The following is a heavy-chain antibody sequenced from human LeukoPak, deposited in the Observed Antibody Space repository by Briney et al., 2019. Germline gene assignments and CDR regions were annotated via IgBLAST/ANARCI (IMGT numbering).Heavy chain of an antibody. CDR2: IIPIFGTA. J-gene: IGHJ4*02. CDR1: GYTFTGYY. Sequence: SVKVSCKASGYTFTGYYMHWVRQAPGQGLEWMGGIIPIFGTANYAQKFQGRVTITADESTSTAYMELSSLRSEDTAVYYCARDRYGSGSYYAFDYWGQGTLVTVSS. V-gene: IGHV1-69*13. CDR3: ARDRYGSGSYYAFDY. D-gene: IGHD3-10*01.